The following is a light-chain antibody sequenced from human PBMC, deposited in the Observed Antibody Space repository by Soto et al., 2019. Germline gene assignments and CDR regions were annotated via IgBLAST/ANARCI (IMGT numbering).Light chain of an antibody. Sequence: QSVLTQPPSASGSPGRSVTISCSGTSSDVGDYNSVSWYHQHPGKAPKLMIYEVSKRPSGVPDRFSGSKSGNAASLTVSGLQAEDEADYYCSSYAGSNIWVFGGGTKVTVL. V-gene: IGLV2-8*01. CDR3: SSYAGSNIWV. CDR1: SSDVGDYNS. J-gene: IGLJ3*02. CDR2: EVS.